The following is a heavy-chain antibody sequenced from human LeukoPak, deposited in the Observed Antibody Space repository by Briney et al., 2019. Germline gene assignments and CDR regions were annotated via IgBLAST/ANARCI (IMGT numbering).Heavy chain of an antibody. J-gene: IGHJ4*02. Sequence: GVSVKVSCKASGGTFSSYAISWVRQAPGQGLEWMGRIIPIFGIANYAQKFQGRVTITADKSTSTAYMELSSLRSEDTAVYYCARYGADYYDSSGNFDYWGQGTLVTVSS. V-gene: IGHV1-69*04. CDR1: GGTFSSYA. CDR3: ARYGADYYDSSGNFDY. CDR2: IIPIFGIA. D-gene: IGHD3-22*01.